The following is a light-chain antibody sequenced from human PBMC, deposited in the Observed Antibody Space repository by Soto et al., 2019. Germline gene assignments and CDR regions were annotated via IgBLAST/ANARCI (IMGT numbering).Light chain of an antibody. CDR3: CSYAGRYTWV. Sequence: QSALTQPRSVSGSPGQSVTISCTGTSSDVGGYHYVSWYQQHPGKAPKLMLYDVSKRPSGVPDRFSGSKSGNTASLTISGLQAEDEADYYCCSYAGRYTWVFGGGTKVTAL. J-gene: IGLJ2*01. V-gene: IGLV2-11*01. CDR2: DVS. CDR1: SSDVGGYHY.